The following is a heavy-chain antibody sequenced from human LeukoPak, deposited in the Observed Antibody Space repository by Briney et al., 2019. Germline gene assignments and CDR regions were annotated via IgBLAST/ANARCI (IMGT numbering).Heavy chain of an antibody. Sequence: TLSLTCTVSGGSISSGDYYWSWIRQPPGKALEWLALIYWDDDKRYSPSLKSRLTITKDTSKNQVVLTMTNMDPVDTATYYCAHRIAAAGTIYMDVWGKGTTVTVSS. CDR2: IYWDDDK. J-gene: IGHJ6*03. CDR1: GGSISSGDYY. D-gene: IGHD6-13*01. CDR3: AHRIAAAGTIYMDV. V-gene: IGHV2-5*08.